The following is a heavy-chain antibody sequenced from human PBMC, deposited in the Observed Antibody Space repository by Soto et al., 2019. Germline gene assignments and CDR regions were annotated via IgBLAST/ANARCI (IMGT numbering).Heavy chain of an antibody. CDR2: LANDESDP. Sequence: QVQLVESGGGVVQPGGSLRLSCAASGFTFHGYGMHWVRQSPGEGLEWVAVLANDESDPYFADSVKGRFTISRDNSKNTLYLQLDSLRPEDTAVYYCARSIGGSSYYPPDYLGQGTLVTVSS. V-gene: IGHV3-30*03. CDR3: ARSIGGSSYYPPDY. D-gene: IGHD6-13*01. J-gene: IGHJ4*02. CDR1: GFTFHGYG.